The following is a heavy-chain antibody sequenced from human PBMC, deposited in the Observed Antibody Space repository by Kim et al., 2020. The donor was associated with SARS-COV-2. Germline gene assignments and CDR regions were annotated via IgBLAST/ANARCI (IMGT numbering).Heavy chain of an antibody. CDR1: GYTFTSYY. CDR2: INPSGGST. J-gene: IGHJ5*02. V-gene: IGHV1-46*01. CDR3: ARGTGYCSGGSCYRDGWFDP. Sequence: ASVKVSCKASGYTFTSYYMHWVRQAPGQGLEWMGIINPSGGSTSYAQKFQGRVTMTRDTSTSTVYMELSSLRSEDTAVYYCARGTGYCSGGSCYRDGWFDPWGQGTLVTVSS. D-gene: IGHD2-15*01.